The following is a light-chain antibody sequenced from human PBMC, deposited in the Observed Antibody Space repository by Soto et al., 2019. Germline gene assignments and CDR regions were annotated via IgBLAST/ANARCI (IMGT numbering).Light chain of an antibody. CDR3: QLWDSNSDHVV. Sequence: SYELTQPPSVSVAPGQTARITRGGSNIGRNSVHWYQQKPGQAPVVGVYDDRDRPSGIPERFSGSNSGNTATLTISRVEAGDEADYYCQLWDSNSDHVVFGGGTKVTV. CDR2: DDR. V-gene: IGLV3-21*02. CDR1: NIGRNS. J-gene: IGLJ2*01.